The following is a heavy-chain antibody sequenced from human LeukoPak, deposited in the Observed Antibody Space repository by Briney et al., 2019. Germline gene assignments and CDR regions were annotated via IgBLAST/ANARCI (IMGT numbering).Heavy chain of an antibody. D-gene: IGHD4-17*01. CDR3: AREGGYGDRDFDY. J-gene: IGHJ4*02. CDR1: GGSISSSSYY. Sequence: PSETLSLTCTVSGGSISSSSYYWGWIRQPPGKGLEWIGSIYYSGSTYYNPSLKSRVTISVDASKNQFSLKLSSVTAADTAVYYCAREGGYGDRDFDYWGQGTLVTVSS. CDR2: IYYSGST. V-gene: IGHV4-39*07.